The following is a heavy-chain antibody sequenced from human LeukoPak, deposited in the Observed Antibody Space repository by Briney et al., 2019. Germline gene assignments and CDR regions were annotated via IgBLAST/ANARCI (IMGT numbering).Heavy chain of an antibody. D-gene: IGHD2-2*02. CDR3: ARTRSQAISAQYFDY. CDR1: GGSVSSYS. Sequence: PSETLSLTCTVSGGSVSSYSWSWIRQPPGKGLEWIGCFYYSGSTNYNPSLKSRVTISVDTSKSQFSLNLTSVTAADTAVYYCARTRSQAISAQYFDYWGQGTLVTVSS. CDR2: FYYSGST. V-gene: IGHV4-59*08. J-gene: IGHJ4*02.